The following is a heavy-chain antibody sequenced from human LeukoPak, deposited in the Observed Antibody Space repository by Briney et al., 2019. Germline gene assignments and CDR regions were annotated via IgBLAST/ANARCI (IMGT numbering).Heavy chain of an antibody. CDR1: GGTFSSYA. D-gene: IGHD2-2*01. CDR2: IIPILGIA. V-gene: IGHV1-69*10. J-gene: IGHJ5*02. CDR3: ARVVVVPAAISNWFDP. Sequence: SVKVSCKASGGTFSSYAISWVRQAPGQGLEWMGRIIPILGIANYAQKFQGRVTITADKSTSTAYMELSSLRSEDTAVYYCARVVVVPAAISNWFDPWGQGTLVTVSS.